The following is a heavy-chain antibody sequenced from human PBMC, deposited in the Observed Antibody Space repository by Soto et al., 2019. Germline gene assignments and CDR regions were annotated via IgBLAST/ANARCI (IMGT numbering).Heavy chain of an antibody. Sequence: GGSLSLCCAASGLTVSSNYMSWVRQAPGKGLEWVSVIYSGGGTYYADSVKGRFTISRDNSKNTLYLQMNSLRAEDTAVYYCARSYDSSGYKTYYFDYWGQGTLVTVSS. V-gene: IGHV3-53*01. CDR3: ARSYDSSGYKTYYFDY. CDR1: GLTVSSNY. J-gene: IGHJ4*02. D-gene: IGHD3-22*01. CDR2: IYSGGGT.